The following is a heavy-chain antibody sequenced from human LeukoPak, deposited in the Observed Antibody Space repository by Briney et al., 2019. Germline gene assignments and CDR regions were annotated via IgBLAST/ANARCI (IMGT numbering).Heavy chain of an antibody. J-gene: IGHJ4*02. CDR2: ISGSGGST. CDR3: AKDLRGSGTYYFDY. CDR1: GFTFNSYW. V-gene: IGHV3-23*01. D-gene: IGHD3-16*01. Sequence: QTGGSLRLSCAASGFTFNSYWMSWVRQAPGKGLEWVSAISGSGGSTYYADSVKGRFTISRDNSKNTLYLQMNSLRAEDTAVYYCAKDLRGSGTYYFDYWGQGTLVTVSS.